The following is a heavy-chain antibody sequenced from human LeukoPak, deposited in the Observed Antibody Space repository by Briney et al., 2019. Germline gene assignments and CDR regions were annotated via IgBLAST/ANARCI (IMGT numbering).Heavy chain of an antibody. Sequence: ASVKVSCKASGGTFSSYAISWVRQAPGQGLEWMGRIIPIFGTANYAQKFQGRVTITTDESTSTAYMELSSLRSEDTAVYYCARGRGDYDFWSGYYTAWFDPWGQGTLVTVSS. V-gene: IGHV1-69*05. CDR3: ARGRGDYDFWSGYYTAWFDP. CDR2: IIPIFGTA. J-gene: IGHJ5*02. CDR1: GGTFSSYA. D-gene: IGHD3-3*01.